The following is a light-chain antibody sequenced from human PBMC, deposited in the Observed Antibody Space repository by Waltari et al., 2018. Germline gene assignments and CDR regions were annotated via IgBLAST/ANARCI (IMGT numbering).Light chain of an antibody. J-gene: IGKJ4*01. CDR2: GAS. Sequence: EIVLTQSLGTLSLSPGDRATPPCRASQSVDNNYLAWYQQKPGQAPRLLIYGASNRAIGIPDRFSGSGSGTDFTLTIIRLEPEDFAVYYCQHYVRFFPLTFGGGTKVEIK. CDR1: QSVDNNY. CDR3: QHYVRFFPLT. V-gene: IGKV3-20*01.